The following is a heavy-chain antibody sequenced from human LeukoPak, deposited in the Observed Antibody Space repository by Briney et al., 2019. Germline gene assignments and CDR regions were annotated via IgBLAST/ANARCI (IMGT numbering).Heavy chain of an antibody. D-gene: IGHD3-22*01. V-gene: IGHV1-69*13. J-gene: IGHJ5*02. CDR2: IIPIFGTA. Sequence: ASVKVSRKASGGTFSSYAISWVRQAPGQGLEWMGGIIPIFGTANYAQKFQGRVTITADESTSTAYMELSSLRSEDTAVYYYARGGSGSRGWFDPWGQGTLVTVSS. CDR1: GGTFSSYA. CDR3: ARGGSGSRGWFDP.